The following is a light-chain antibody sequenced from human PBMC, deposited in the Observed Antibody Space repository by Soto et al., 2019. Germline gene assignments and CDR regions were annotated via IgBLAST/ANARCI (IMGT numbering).Light chain of an antibody. CDR3: QQYYSTPWT. V-gene: IGKV4-1*01. CDR1: QSVLYSSNNKNY. Sequence: DIVMTQSPDSLAVSLGERATINCKSSQSVLYSSNNKNYLAWYQQKPGQPPKLLIYWASTRESGVPDRFSGSGPGTDFTLTISSLQAEDVAVYYCQQYYSTPWTFGQGTKAEIQ. CDR2: WAS. J-gene: IGKJ1*01.